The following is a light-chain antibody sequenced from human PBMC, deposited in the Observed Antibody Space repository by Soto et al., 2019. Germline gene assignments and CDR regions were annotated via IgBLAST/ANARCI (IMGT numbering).Light chain of an antibody. Sequence: QSVLTQPPSVSAAPGQKVTISCSGGSSNIGNNYVSWYQQLPGTAPKLLIYDNDKRPSGIPDRFSGSKSGTSATLGITGLQTGDEADYYCAAWDDDLSGFVFGSGTKLTVL. CDR1: SSNIGNNY. J-gene: IGLJ1*01. V-gene: IGLV1-51*01. CDR2: DND. CDR3: AAWDDDLSGFV.